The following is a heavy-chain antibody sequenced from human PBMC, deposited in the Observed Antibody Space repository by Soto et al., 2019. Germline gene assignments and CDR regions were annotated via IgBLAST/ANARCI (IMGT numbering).Heavy chain of an antibody. V-gene: IGHV3-30*03. Sequence: SGFTFSSYGMHWVRQAPGKGLEWVAVISYDGSNKYYADSVKGRFTISRDNSKNTLYLQMNSLRAEDSAVYYCARHKRDLRFLEWSYYFDFWGQGTLVTVS. CDR3: ARHKRDLRFLEWSYYFDF. CDR1: GFTFSSYG. D-gene: IGHD3-3*01. CDR2: ISYDGSNK. J-gene: IGHJ4*02.